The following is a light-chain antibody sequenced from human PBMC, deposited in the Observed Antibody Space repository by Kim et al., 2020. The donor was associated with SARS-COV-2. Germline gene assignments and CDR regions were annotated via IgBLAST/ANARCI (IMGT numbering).Light chain of an antibody. J-gene: IGKJ4*01. CDR2: GAS. CDR3: QQYGNSPLT. CDR1: QSVYSSF. V-gene: IGKV3-20*01. Sequence: EIVLTQSPGTLSLSPGERATLSCRASQSVYSSFLAWYHQKPGQAPRLLIYGASNRATGIPDRFSGSGSGTDFTLTISRLEPEEFAVYYCQQYGNSPLTFGGGTKVEIK.